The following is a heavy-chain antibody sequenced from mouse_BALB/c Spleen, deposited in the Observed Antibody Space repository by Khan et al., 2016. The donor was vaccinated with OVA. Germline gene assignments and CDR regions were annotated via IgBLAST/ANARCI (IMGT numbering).Heavy chain of an antibody. CDR2: INTYTGEP. CDR3: ARPPYFSYTLDH. J-gene: IGHJ4*01. Sequence: QIQLVQSGPELKKPGETVKISYKASGYTFTNYGMNWVKQSPGKALKWMGWINTYTGEPTYADDFKGRFAFSLETSAKTAYLQINNLKNEETATYFCARPPYFSYTLDHWGQGTSVTVSS. V-gene: IGHV9-3-1*01. D-gene: IGHD2-10*01. CDR1: GYTFTNYG.